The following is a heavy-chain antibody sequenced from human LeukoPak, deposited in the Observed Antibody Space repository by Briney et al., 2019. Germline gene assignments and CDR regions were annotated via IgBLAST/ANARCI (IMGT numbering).Heavy chain of an antibody. CDR3: ARDIEGVRYYYDSSGPRGGFDY. CDR2: INPNSGGT. J-gene: IGHJ4*02. Sequence: ASVKVSCKASGYTFTSYGISWVRQAPGQGLEWMGWINPNSGGTNYAQKFQGRVTMTRDTSISTAYMELSRLRSDDTAVYYCARDIEGVRYYYDSSGPRGGFDYWGQGTLVTVSS. D-gene: IGHD3-22*01. V-gene: IGHV1-2*02. CDR1: GYTFTSYG.